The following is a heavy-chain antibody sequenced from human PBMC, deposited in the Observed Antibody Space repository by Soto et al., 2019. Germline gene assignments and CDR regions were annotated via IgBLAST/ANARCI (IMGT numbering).Heavy chain of an antibody. D-gene: IGHD6-19*01. CDR2: IYWNDDK. CDR3: AKSGSSGWYGWFDP. J-gene: IGHJ5*02. V-gene: IGHV2-5*01. CDR1: GFSLRTSGVG. Sequence: SGHTLVNPTQTLTLTCIFSGFSLRTSGVGVGWIRQPPGKALEWLGFIYWNDDKRYSPSLKSRLTITKDTSKNQVVLTMTNMDPVDTATYYCAKSGSSGWYGWFDPWCQGTLVTVSS.